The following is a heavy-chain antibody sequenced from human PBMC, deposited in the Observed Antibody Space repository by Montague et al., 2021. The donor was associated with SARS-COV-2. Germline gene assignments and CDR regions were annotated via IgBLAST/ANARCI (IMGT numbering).Heavy chain of an antibody. D-gene: IGHD2-21*01. CDR1: GFIFSSYE. CDR3: ARDRDWDDWCGTDV. Sequence: SMRLSCYASGFIFSSYEMNWVRQAPGKGLEWISYISSSGGGSTKXYTDSVKGRFTISRDNAKNSLYLQMNSLRVEDTAIYYWARDRDWDDWCGTDVWGQGTTGAESS. CDR2: ISSSGGGSTK. V-gene: IGHV3-48*03. J-gene: IGHJ6*02.